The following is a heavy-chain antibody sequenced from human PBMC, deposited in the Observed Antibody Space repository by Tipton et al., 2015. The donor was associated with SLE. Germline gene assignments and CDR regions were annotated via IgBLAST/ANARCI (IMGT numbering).Heavy chain of an antibody. J-gene: IGHJ5*02. CDR1: GGSVNGYY. CDR2: IYYSGAT. V-gene: IGHV4-59*02. Sequence: TLSLTCTVSGGSVNGYYWSWIRQPPEKEPEWIGYIYYSGATKYNPSLTSRVTISVDTSKNQFFLKLSSVTAADTAVYYCAKGGASSQWFDPWGQGTLVTVSS. D-gene: IGHD6-6*01. CDR3: AKGGASSQWFDP.